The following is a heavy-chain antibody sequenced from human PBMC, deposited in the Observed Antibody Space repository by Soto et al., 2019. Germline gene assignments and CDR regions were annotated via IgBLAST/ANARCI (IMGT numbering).Heavy chain of an antibody. V-gene: IGHV1-69*01. D-gene: IGHD6-6*01. J-gene: IGHJ6*02. CDR3: ARDRGSSSPYCYYGMDV. Sequence: QVQLVQSGAEVKKPGSSVKVSCKASGGTFSSYAISWVRQAPGQGLEWMGGIIPIFGTANYAQKFQGRVTITADESTSTAYMELSSLRSEDTAVYYCARDRGSSSPYCYYGMDVWGQGTTVTVSS. CDR2: IIPIFGTA. CDR1: GGTFSSYA.